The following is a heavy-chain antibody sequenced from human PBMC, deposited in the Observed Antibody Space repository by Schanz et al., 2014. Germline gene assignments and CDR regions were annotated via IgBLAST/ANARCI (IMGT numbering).Heavy chain of an antibody. D-gene: IGHD2-15*01. CDR1: GFTVSNNC. CDR2: ICSGGST. Sequence: EVQLVESGGGLIQPGGSLRLSCAASGFTVSNNCMNWVRQAPGKGLEWVSVICSGGSTYYADSVKGRFTISGDSSKNTLYLQVNSLRAEDTAVYYCARARYCSGGTCYGFDPWGQGTLVTVSS. J-gene: IGHJ5*02. V-gene: IGHV3-53*01. CDR3: ARARYCSGGTCYGFDP.